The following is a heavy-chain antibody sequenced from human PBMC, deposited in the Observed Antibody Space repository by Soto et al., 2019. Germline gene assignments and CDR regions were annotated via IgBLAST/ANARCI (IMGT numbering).Heavy chain of an antibody. J-gene: IGHJ4*02. Sequence: SETLSLTCAVYGGSFSGYYWSWIRQPPGKGLEWIGEINHSGSTNYNPSRKSRVTISVDTSKNQCSLKLISVTAADTAVYYCARTSSSWSYFDYWGQGTLVPVSS. CDR3: ARTSSSWSYFDY. V-gene: IGHV4-34*01. CDR2: INHSGST. D-gene: IGHD6-13*01. CDR1: GGSFSGYY.